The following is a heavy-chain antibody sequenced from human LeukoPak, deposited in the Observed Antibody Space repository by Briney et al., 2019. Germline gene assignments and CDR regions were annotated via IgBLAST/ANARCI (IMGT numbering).Heavy chain of an antibody. Sequence: SETLSLTCTVSGGSISSSNYYWSWIRQPAGKGLEWIGRIYTSGTTNYNPSLKSRVTISVDTSKNQFSLKLSSVTAADTAVYYCARDRAAAAGTLAYNWFDPWGQGTLVTVSS. CDR1: GGSISSSNYY. D-gene: IGHD6-13*01. CDR2: IYTSGTT. CDR3: ARDRAAAAGTLAYNWFDP. V-gene: IGHV4-61*02. J-gene: IGHJ5*02.